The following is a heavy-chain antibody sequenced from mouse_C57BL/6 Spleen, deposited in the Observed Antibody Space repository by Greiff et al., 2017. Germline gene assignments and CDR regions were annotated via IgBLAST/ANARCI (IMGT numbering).Heavy chain of an antibody. J-gene: IGHJ2*01. V-gene: IGHV1-15*01. D-gene: IGHD1-1*01. CDR3: TSTVVGY. Sequence: QVQLKESGAELVRPGASVTLSCKASGYTFTDYEMHWVKQTPVHGLEWIGAIDPETGGTAYNQKFKGKAILTADKSSSTAYMELRSLTSEDSAVYYCTSTVVGYWGQGTTLTVSS. CDR2: IDPETGGT. CDR1: GYTFTDYE.